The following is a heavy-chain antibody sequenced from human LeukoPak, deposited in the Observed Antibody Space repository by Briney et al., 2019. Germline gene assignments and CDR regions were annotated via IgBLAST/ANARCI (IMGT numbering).Heavy chain of an antibody. J-gene: IGHJ4*02. D-gene: IGHD1-1*01. CDR3: ASRMRDWNDGLDY. CDR2: IKEDGSEK. Sequence: PGGSLRLSCAASGFTFSRYWMSWVRQAPGKGLEWVANIKEDGSEKYYVESVKGRCTISRDNAKKPLYLQMNSLRAEDTAVYYCASRMRDWNDGLDYWGQGTLVTVSS. V-gene: IGHV3-7*01. CDR1: GFTFSRYW.